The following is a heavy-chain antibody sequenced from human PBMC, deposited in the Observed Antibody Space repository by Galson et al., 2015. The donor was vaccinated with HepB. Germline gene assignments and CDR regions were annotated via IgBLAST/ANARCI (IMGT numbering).Heavy chain of an antibody. V-gene: IGHV6-1*01. CDR1: GDSVSSHSAA. CDR3: ARGTGGEVRYYYGMDV. D-gene: IGHD3/OR15-3a*01. J-gene: IGHJ6*02. Sequence: CAISGDSVSSHSAAWNWIRQSPSRGLEWLGRTYYRSKWYNDYAVSVKSRITINPATSKNQFSLQLNSVTPEDTAVYYCARGTGGEVRYYYGMDVWGQGTTVTVSS. CDR2: TYYRSKWYN.